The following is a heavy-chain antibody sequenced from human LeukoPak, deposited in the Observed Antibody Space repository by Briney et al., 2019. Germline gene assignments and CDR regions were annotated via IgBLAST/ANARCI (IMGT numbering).Heavy chain of an antibody. V-gene: IGHV3-23*01. J-gene: IGHJ4*02. CDR3: AKDAQGLVRGGIYFDF. Sequence: PGGSLTPSRSPSGFAFKTYAVIWVRPPPGKGPEWVSCMGGSGSSTDYADSVKRRFTISRDNSKKTLYLQMNSLRAEGTALYYCAKDAQGLVRGGIYFDFWGQGSLVTVSS. CDR2: MGGSGSST. CDR1: GFAFKTYA. D-gene: IGHD6-19*01.